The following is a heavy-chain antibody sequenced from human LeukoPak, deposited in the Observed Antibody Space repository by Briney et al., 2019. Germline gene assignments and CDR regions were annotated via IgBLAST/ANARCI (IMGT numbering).Heavy chain of an antibody. CDR2: IWYDGSNK. D-gene: IGHD6-13*01. V-gene: IGHV3-33*01. Sequence: GGSLRLSCAASGFTFSSYGMHWVRQAPGKGLEWVAVIWYDGSNKYYADSVKGRFTISRDNSKNTLYLQMNSLRAEDTAVYYCAFEHRIAAAGMYYWGQGTLVTVSS. CDR1: GFTFSSYG. CDR3: AFEHRIAAAGMYY. J-gene: IGHJ4*02.